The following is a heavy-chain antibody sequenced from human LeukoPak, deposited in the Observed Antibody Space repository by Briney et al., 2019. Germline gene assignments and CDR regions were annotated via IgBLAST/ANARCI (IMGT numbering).Heavy chain of an antibody. Sequence: SETLSLTCAVYGGSFSGYYGSWIRQPPGKGLEWIGEINHSGSTNYNPSLKSRVTISVDTSKNQFSLKLSSVTAADTAVYYCARDPGYSYGYLRYWYFDLWGRGTLVTVSS. CDR2: INHSGST. CDR1: GGSFSGYY. CDR3: ARDPGYSYGYLRYWYFDL. V-gene: IGHV4-34*01. J-gene: IGHJ2*01. D-gene: IGHD5-18*01.